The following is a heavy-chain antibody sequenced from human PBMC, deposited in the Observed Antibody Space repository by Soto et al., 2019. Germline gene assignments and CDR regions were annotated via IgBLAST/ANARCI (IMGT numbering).Heavy chain of an antibody. CDR1: GGTFSSYT. J-gene: IGHJ6*03. V-gene: IGHV1-69*02. Sequence: SVKVSCKASGGTFSSYTISWVRQAPGQGLEWMGRIIPILGIANYAQKFQGRVTVTADKSTSTAYMELSSLRSEDTAVYYCAAESHTVTSYYYYYMDVWGKGTTVTVSS. CDR2: IIPILGIA. D-gene: IGHD4-17*01. CDR3: AAESHTVTSYYYYYMDV.